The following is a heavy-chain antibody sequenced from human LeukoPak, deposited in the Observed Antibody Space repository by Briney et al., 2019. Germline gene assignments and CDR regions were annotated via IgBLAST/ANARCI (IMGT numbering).Heavy chain of an antibody. CDR2: ISSNGGST. CDR1: GFTFSSYA. D-gene: IGHD2-2*01. CDR3: ARDPQDIVVVPAANDAFDI. V-gene: IGHV3-64*01. Sequence: GGSLRLSCAASGFTFSSYAMHWVRQAPGKGLEYVSAISSNGGSTYYANSVKGRFTISRDNSKNTLYLQMGSLRAEDMAVYYCARDPQDIVVVPAANDAFDIWGQGTMVTVSS. J-gene: IGHJ3*02.